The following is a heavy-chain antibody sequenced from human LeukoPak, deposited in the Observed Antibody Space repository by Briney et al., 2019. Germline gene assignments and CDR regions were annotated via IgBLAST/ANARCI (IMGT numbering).Heavy chain of an antibody. Sequence: SETLSLTCAVYGGSFSGYYWSWIRQPPGKGLEWIGYLSYSGSTNYNPSLKSRVSISVDTSKNQFSLKLSSVTAADTAVYYCVRYPHCSSTDCYVTWGQGTLVIVPA. J-gene: IGHJ4*02. V-gene: IGHV4-59*01. CDR1: GGSFSGYY. D-gene: IGHD2-2*01. CDR3: VRYPHCSSTDCYVT. CDR2: LSYSGST.